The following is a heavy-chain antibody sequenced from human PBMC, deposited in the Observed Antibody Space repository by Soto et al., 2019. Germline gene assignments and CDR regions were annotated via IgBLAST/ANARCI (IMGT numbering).Heavy chain of an antibody. V-gene: IGHV3-11*05. J-gene: IGHJ4*01. CDR2: ITNTNKYS. Sequence: QVQLVESGGGLVKPGGSLKLTCTASGFTFSDYSLSWIRQAPGKGLEWISYITNTNKYSGHADSVKGRFTISRDNAKNSVFLQMSSLSVDDTAIYYCARDPGTATFDYWGQGTLVTVSS. CDR3: ARDPGTATFDY. CDR1: GFTFSDYS. D-gene: IGHD1-1*01.